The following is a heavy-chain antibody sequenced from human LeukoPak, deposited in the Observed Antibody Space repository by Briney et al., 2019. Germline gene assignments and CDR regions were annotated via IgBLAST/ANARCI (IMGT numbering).Heavy chain of an antibody. CDR1: GGSFSGYY. V-gene: IGHV4-34*01. D-gene: IGHD6-13*01. J-gene: IGHJ3*02. CDR2: IYHSGST. Sequence: NPSETLSLTCAVYGGSFSGYYWSWIRQPPGKGLEWIGSIYHSGSTYYNPSLKSRVTISVDTSKNQFSLKLSSVTAADTAVYYCAKYIAAAGIHDAFDIWGQGTMVTVSS. CDR3: AKYIAAAGIHDAFDI.